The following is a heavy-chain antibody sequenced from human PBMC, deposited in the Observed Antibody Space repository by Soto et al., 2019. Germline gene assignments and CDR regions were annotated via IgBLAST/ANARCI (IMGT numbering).Heavy chain of an antibody. CDR2: IYSGGST. V-gene: IGHV3-66*04. D-gene: IGHD1-26*01. J-gene: IGHJ3*02. CDR3: ASQWELLQGSLAFDI. CDR1: GFTVSSNY. Sequence: EVQLVESGGGLVQPGGSLRLSCAASGFTVSSNYMSWVRQAPGKGLAWVSVIYSGGSTYYADSVKGRFTISRDNSKNTLYLQMNSLRAEDTAVYYCASQWELLQGSLAFDIWGQGTMVTVSS.